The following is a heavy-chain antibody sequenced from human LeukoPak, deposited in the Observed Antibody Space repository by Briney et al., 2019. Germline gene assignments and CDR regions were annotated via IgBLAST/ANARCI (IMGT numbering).Heavy chain of an antibody. Sequence: PSETLSLTCTVSGGSFSTSSFYWHWIRQPPGKGLEWIGSIYYSGSTYYNPSLKSRVTISVDTSKNQFSLKLTSVTAADTAVYYCARVVRGAYGSGTYYWYFDLWGRGTLVTVSS. CDR1: GGSFSTSSFY. J-gene: IGHJ2*01. D-gene: IGHD3-10*01. CDR3: ARVVRGAYGSGTYYWYFDL. CDR2: IYYSGST. V-gene: IGHV4-39*07.